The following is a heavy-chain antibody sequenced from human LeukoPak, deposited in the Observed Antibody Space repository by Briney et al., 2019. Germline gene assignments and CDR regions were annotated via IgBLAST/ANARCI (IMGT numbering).Heavy chain of an antibody. Sequence: GGSLRLSCTASGFTFSSYAMSWVRQAPGKELEWVSAITDSGGSTSYADSVRGRFTISRDNSRNTLYLQMNSLRAEDTAVYYCAKDTSARRGSLNGWGQGTLVTVSS. CDR3: AKDTSARRGSLNG. CDR2: ITDSGGST. CDR1: GFTFSSYA. V-gene: IGHV3-23*01. J-gene: IGHJ4*02. D-gene: IGHD3-16*02.